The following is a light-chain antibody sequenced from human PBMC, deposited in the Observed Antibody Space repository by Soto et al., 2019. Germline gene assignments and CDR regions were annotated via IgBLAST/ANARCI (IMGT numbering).Light chain of an antibody. V-gene: IGKV3-11*01. J-gene: IGKJ1*01. CDR1: QDINTR. CDR3: HQRQSWPRT. Sequence: IVFTQSPAALSSFPGDRVTLSCRASQDINTRLAWYQHRPGQAPRLLIYQTSIRAAGIPARFSASGSGTDFTLTISDVQPEDFALYYCHQRQSWPRTFGQGTKVDIK. CDR2: QTS.